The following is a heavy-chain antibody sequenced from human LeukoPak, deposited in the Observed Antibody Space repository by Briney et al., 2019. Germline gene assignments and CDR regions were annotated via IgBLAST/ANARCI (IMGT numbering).Heavy chain of an antibody. J-gene: IGHJ4*02. CDR1: GDSISSYY. V-gene: IGHV4-59*01. CDR3: ARWSLHSSGWYFDY. D-gene: IGHD6-19*01. CDR2: ISYSGST. Sequence: NPSETLSLTCIVSGDSISSYYWSWIRQPPGKGLEWIGYISYSGSTNYNPSLKSRVTISVDTSKNQFSLNLTFVTAADTAMYYCARWSLHSSGWYFDYWGQGTLVTVSS.